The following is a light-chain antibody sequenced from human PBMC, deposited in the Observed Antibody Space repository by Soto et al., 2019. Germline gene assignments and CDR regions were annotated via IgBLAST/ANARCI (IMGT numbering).Light chain of an antibody. Sequence: QSVLTQPASLSGSPGQSITISCTGTSREVGSYNLVSWYQQHPGTAPKLMIYEGSKRPSGISNRFSGSKSGNAASLTIFGLQAEDEADYYCCSYVDSTTSYVFGTGTKVTV. CDR2: EGS. V-gene: IGLV2-23*01. CDR1: SREVGSYNL. J-gene: IGLJ1*01. CDR3: CSYVDSTTSYV.